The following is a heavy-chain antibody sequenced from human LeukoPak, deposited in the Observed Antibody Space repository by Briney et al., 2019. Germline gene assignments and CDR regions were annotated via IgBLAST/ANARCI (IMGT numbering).Heavy chain of an antibody. CDR1: GGSISYYY. J-gene: IGHJ4*02. CDR2: MHTSGSS. Sequence: SETLSLTCNVSGGSISYYYWSWIRQPPGKGLERIGYMHTSGSSNYNPSLTSRVTISVDTSKNQFSLKLSSVTAADTAVYYCASVKLNRVAVAGDVFDYWGQGTLVTVSS. V-gene: IGHV4-4*09. D-gene: IGHD6-19*01. CDR3: ASVKLNRVAVAGDVFDY.